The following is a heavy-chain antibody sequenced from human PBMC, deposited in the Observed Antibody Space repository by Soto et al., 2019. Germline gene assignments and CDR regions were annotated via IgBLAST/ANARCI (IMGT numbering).Heavy chain of an antibody. Sequence: PSETLSLTCAVSGGSISSGGYSWSWIRQPPGKGLEWIGYIYYSGSTYYNPSLKSRVTISVDTSKNQFSLKLSSVTAADTAVYYGASDDSSVTWGQGTLVTVSS. V-gene: IGHV4-30-2*05. CDR1: GGSISSGGYS. J-gene: IGHJ4*02. D-gene: IGHD3-22*01. CDR2: IYYSGST. CDR3: ASDDSSVT.